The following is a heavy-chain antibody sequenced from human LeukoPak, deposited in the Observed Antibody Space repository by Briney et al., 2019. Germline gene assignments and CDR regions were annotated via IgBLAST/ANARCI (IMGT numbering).Heavy chain of an antibody. V-gene: IGHV3-30*02. CDR1: GFTFSSYG. Sequence: PGGSLRLSCAASGFTFSSYGMHWVRQAPGKGLEWVAFIRYDGSNKYYADSVKGRFTISRDNSKNTLYLQMNSLRVEDTAVYYCARGDDYLWRSYRSDYWGQGTLVTVSS. CDR3: ARGDDYLWRSYRSDY. CDR2: IRYDGSNK. D-gene: IGHD3-16*02. J-gene: IGHJ4*02.